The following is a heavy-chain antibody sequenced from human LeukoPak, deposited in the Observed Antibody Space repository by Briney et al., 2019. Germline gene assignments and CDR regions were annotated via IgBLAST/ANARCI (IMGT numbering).Heavy chain of an antibody. J-gene: IGHJ4*02. Sequence: ASVKVSCKASGYTFTSYYMHWVRQAPGQGLEWMGIINPSGGSTSYAQKFQGRVTMTRDTSTSTVYMELSSLRSEDTAVYYCTRHSPDYYGSGSYPSIYDYWGQGTLVTVSS. CDR1: GYTFTSYY. CDR2: INPSGGST. CDR3: TRHSPDYYGSGSYPSIYDY. D-gene: IGHD3-10*01. V-gene: IGHV1-46*03.